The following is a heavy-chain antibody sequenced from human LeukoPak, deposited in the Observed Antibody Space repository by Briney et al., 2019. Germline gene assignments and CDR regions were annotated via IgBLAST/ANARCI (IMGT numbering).Heavy chain of an antibody. Sequence: GGSLRLSCAASGFTFSSYAMSWVRQAPGKGLEWVSAISDTGNTYNADSVKGRFTISRDSSKNTLFLQKNRLRPEDAAVYYCAKAPVTTCRGAFCYPFDYWGLGTLVTVSS. J-gene: IGHJ4*02. CDR2: ISDTGNT. D-gene: IGHD2-15*01. CDR3: AKAPVTTCRGAFCYPFDY. V-gene: IGHV3-23*01. CDR1: GFTFSSYA.